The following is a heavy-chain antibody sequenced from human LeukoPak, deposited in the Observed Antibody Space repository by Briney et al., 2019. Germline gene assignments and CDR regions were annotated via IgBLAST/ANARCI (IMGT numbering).Heavy chain of an antibody. CDR1: GFTFSSYG. CDR3: ARNFIWYFDY. CDR2: IYYDGSQT. V-gene: IGHV3-33*01. Sequence: PGGSLRLSCGASGFTFSSYGMHWVRQAPGKGLEWVALIYYDGSQTHYSDSVKGRFTISRDNSRSTVDLQMNSLRVEDTAVYYCARNFIWYFDYWGRGSPVTVSS. D-gene: IGHD3-3*01. J-gene: IGHJ2*01.